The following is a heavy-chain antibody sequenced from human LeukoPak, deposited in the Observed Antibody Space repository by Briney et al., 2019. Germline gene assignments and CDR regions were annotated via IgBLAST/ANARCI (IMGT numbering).Heavy chain of an antibody. CDR1: GGTFSSYA. V-gene: IGHV1-69*05. Sequence: ASVKVSCKASGGTFSSYAISWVRQAPGQGLEWMGGIIPIFGTANYAQKFQGRVTITTDESTSTAYMELSSLRSEDTAVYYCASQNQQYYDFWSGYYGRFDYWGQGTLVTVSS. CDR2: IIPIFGTA. D-gene: IGHD3-3*01. J-gene: IGHJ4*02. CDR3: ASQNQQYYDFWSGYYGRFDY.